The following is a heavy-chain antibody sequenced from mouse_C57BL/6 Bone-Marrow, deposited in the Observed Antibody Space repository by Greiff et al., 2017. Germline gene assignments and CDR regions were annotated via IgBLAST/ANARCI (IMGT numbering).Heavy chain of an antibody. CDR3: ARTSYDYDGEYAMDY. Sequence: DVQLVESGGGLVKPGGSLKLSCAASGFTFSDYGMHWVRQAPETGLEWVAYISSGSSTIFYADTVKGRFTISRDKAKTTLFLQMTSLRSEDTAMYYCARTSYDYDGEYAMDYWGQGTSVTVSS. V-gene: IGHV5-17*01. CDR2: ISSGSSTI. J-gene: IGHJ4*01. D-gene: IGHD2-4*01. CDR1: GFTFSDYG.